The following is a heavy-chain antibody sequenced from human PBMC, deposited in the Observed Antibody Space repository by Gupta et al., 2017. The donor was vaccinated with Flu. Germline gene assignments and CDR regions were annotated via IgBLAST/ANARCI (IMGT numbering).Heavy chain of an antibody. CDR1: GFTFSSYA. D-gene: IGHD3-22*01. CDR2: ISGSGGST. Sequence: EVQLLESGGGLVQPGGSLRLSCAASGFTFSSYAMSWVRQSPGKGLEWVSAISGSGGSTYYADSVKGRFTISRDNSKNTLYLQMNSLRAEDTAVYYCAKVSMIVVVPILNWFDPWGQGTLVTVSS. J-gene: IGHJ5*02. V-gene: IGHV3-23*01. CDR3: AKVSMIVVVPILNWFDP.